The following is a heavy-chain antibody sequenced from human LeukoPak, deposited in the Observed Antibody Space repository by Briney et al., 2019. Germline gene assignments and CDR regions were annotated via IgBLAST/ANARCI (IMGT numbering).Heavy chain of an antibody. CDR1: GFTFGDYA. CDR2: IRSKAYGGTT. CDR3: TRGAPDCSSTSCYYFDY. J-gene: IGHJ4*02. D-gene: IGHD2-2*01. Sequence: GGSLRLSCTASGFTFGDYAMSWVRQAPGKGLEWVGFIRSKAYGGTTEYAASVKGRFTISRDDSKSIAYLQMNSLKTEDTAVYYCTRGAPDCSSTSCYYFDYWGQGTLVTVSS. V-gene: IGHV3-49*04.